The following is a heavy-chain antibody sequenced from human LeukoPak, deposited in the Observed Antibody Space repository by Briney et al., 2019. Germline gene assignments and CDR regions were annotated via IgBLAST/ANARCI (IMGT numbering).Heavy chain of an antibody. J-gene: IGHJ3*02. Sequence: GGSLLLSCAASGFTFSSYGMHWVRQAPGKGLEWVAFIRYDGSNKYYADSVKGRFTISRDNSKNTLYLQMNSLRAEDTAVYYCAKVGHRVVVVPAAIYAFDIWGQGTMVTVSS. CDR1: GFTFSSYG. D-gene: IGHD2-2*01. CDR3: AKVGHRVVVVPAAIYAFDI. V-gene: IGHV3-30*02. CDR2: IRYDGSNK.